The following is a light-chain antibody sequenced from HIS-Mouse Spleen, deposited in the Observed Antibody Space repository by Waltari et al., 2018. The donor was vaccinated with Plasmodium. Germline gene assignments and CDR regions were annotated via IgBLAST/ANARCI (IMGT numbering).Light chain of an antibody. J-gene: IGLJ3*02. V-gene: IGLV3-10*01. CDR1: ALPKQY. CDR2: EDS. CDR3: YSTDSSGNHRV. Sequence: SYELTQPPSVSVSPGQTARTTCSGDALPKQYAYWYQQKSGQAPVLVIYEDSKRPSGIPERVSGSSSGTMATLTISGAQVEDEADYYGYSTDSSGNHRVCGGGTKLTVL.